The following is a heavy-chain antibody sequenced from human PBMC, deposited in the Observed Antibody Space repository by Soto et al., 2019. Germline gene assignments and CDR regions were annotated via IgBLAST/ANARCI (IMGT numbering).Heavy chain of an antibody. J-gene: IGHJ4*02. CDR1: GFTFSSYG. V-gene: IGHV3-33*01. CDR2: IWYDGSNK. CDR3: ARGARYYYESTPPDY. Sequence: QVPLVESGGGVVQPGRSLRLSCAASGFTFSSYGMHWVRQAPGKGPEWVAVIWYDGSNKYYADSVKGRFTISRDNSXXTLYLQMNRLSAEETAVYYYARGARYYYESTPPDYWGQGTLVTVSS. D-gene: IGHD3-22*01.